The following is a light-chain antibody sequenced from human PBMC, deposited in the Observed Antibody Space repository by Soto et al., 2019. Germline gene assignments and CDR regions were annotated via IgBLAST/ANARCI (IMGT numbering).Light chain of an antibody. V-gene: IGLV1-40*01. CDR3: LSYAGGTNWV. CDR2: GNT. CDR1: SSNIGAGYD. J-gene: IGLJ3*02. Sequence: QSVLTQPPSVSGAPGQRVTISCTGSSSNIGAGYDVHWYQQLPGTAPKLLIYGNTNRPSGVPVRFSGSKSGNTASLTVSGLQAEDEADYYCLSYAGGTNWVFGGGTKVTVL.